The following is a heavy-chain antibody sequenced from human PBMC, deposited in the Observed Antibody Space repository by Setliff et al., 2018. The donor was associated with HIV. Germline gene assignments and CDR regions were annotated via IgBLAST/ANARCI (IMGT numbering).Heavy chain of an antibody. D-gene: IGHD4-17*01. Sequence: GGSLRLSCAASGFTFSSYSMSWVRQAPGKGLEWVAVIWHDGSNPSYADSVKGRFTISRDNSNNILFLQMNSLRADDTALYYCAAGHYGAWGQGILVTVS. V-gene: IGHV3-33*08. J-gene: IGHJ4*02. CDR2: IWHDGSNP. CDR3: AAGHYGA. CDR1: GFTFSSYS.